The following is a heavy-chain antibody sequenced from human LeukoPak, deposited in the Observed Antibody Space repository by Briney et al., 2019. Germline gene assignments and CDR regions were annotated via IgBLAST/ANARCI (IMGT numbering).Heavy chain of an antibody. CDR3: AKSPDKYCSSTSCYWPLDY. Sequence: GGSLRLSCAASGFTFSSYAMSWVRQAPGKGLEWVSAISGSGGSTYYADSVKGRFTISRDNSKNTLYLQVNSLRAEDTAVYYCAKSPDKYCSSTSCYWPLDYWGQGTLVTVSS. J-gene: IGHJ4*02. CDR1: GFTFSSYA. D-gene: IGHD2-2*01. V-gene: IGHV3-23*01. CDR2: ISGSGGST.